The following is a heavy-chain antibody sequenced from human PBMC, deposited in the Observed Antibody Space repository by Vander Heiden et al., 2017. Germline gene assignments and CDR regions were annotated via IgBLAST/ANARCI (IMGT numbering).Heavy chain of an antibody. CDR1: GFPFSDYY. Sequence: QVQLVESGGGLVKPGGSLRLSGAASGFPFSDYYMSWIRQAPGKGLEWVSYISSSGSTIYYADAVKGRFTISRDNAKNSRYLKMKRLRAEDTAVYYCARYRVATNWFDPWGQGTLVTVSS. D-gene: IGHD5-12*01. CDR3: ARYRVATNWFDP. CDR2: ISSSGSTI. V-gene: IGHV3-11*01. J-gene: IGHJ5*02.